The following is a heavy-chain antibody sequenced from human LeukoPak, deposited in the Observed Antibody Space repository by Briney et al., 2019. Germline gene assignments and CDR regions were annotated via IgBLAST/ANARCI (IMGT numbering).Heavy chain of an antibody. Sequence: SETLSLTCTVSGGSISSGGYYWSWIRQHPGKGLEWIGYIYYSGSTYYNPSLKSRVTISVDTSKNQFSLKLSSVTAADTAVYYCARRRSGGGYFDYWGQGTLVTVSS. D-gene: IGHD3-3*01. CDR2: IYYSGST. J-gene: IGHJ4*02. CDR3: ARRRSGGGYFDY. CDR1: GGSISSGGYY. V-gene: IGHV4-31*03.